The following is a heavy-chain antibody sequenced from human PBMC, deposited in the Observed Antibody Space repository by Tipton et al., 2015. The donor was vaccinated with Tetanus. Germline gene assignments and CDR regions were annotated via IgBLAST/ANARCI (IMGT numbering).Heavy chain of an antibody. J-gene: IGHJ2*01. CDR3: ARAELRRGFSGYLYYDL. CDR2: IYYSGTT. D-gene: IGHD5-12*01. Sequence: TLSLTCTVSDGPVSSGGHYWGWVRQLPGKGLEWIGCIYYSGTTYYNPSLRSQLSISVDTSKNQFSLSLASVTAADTAIYYCARAELRRGFSGYLYYDLWGRGILVTVSS. V-gene: IGHV4-31*01. CDR1: DGPVSSGGHY.